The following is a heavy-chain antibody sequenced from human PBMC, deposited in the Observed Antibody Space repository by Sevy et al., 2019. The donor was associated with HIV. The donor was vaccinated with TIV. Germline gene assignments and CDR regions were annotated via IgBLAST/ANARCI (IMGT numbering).Heavy chain of an antibody. V-gene: IGHV4-59*01. Sequence: SETLSLTCTVSGGSISSYYWSWIRQPPGKGLEWIGYIYYSGSTNYNPPLKSRVTISVDTSKNQFSLKLSSVTAADTAVYYCARANYAKGFDYWGQGTLVTVSS. CDR2: IYYSGST. CDR3: ARANYAKGFDY. D-gene: IGHD2-2*01. CDR1: GGSISSYY. J-gene: IGHJ4*02.